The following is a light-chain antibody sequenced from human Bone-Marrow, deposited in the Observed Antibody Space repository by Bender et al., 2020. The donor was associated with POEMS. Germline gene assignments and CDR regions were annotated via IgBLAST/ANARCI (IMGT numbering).Light chain of an antibody. V-gene: IGLV2-14*03. CDR1: NRAVGGYNY. Sequence: QSALTQPASVSGSPGQTITISCTGTNRAVGGYNYISWYQHHPGKAPRLFIYDVPNRPSGVSSRFSGSKSGNTATLTISGLQADDEATYYCSSYSGKNTLVVFGGGTKLTVL. CDR2: DVP. CDR3: SSYSGKNTLVV. J-gene: IGLJ2*01.